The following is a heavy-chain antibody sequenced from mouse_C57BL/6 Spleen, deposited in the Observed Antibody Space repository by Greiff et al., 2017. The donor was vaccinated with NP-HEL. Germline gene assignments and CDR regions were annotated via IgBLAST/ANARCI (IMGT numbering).Heavy chain of an antibody. CDR3: ARDHDYDVRDYDYYAMDY. D-gene: IGHD2-4*01. J-gene: IGHJ4*01. Sequence: EVKLMESGPGLVKPSQSLSLTCSVTGYSITSGYYWNWIRQFPGNKLEWMGYISYDGSNNYNPSLKNRISITRDTSKNQFFLKLNSVTTEDTATYYCARDHDYDVRDYDYYAMDYWGQGTSVTVSS. CDR1: GYSITSGYY. V-gene: IGHV3-6*01. CDR2: ISYDGSN.